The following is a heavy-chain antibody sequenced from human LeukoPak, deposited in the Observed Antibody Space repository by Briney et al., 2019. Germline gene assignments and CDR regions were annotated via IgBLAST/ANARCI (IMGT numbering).Heavy chain of an antibody. J-gene: IGHJ6*02. CDR2: FDPEDVET. CDR1: GYTLTELS. CDR3: ARGYDFWSGYPTAADYYYGMDV. V-gene: IGHV1-24*01. Sequence: ASVKVSCKVSGYTLTELSMHWVRPAPGKGLEWMGGFDPEDVETIYAQKFQGRVTMTEDTSTDTAYMELSSLRSDDTAVYYCARGYDFWSGYPTAADYYYGMDVWGQGTTVTVSS. D-gene: IGHD3-3*01.